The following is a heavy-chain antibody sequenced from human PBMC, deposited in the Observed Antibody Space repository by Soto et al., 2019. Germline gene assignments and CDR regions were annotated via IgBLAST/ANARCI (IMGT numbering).Heavy chain of an antibody. CDR1: GFTFSSYA. V-gene: IGHV3-23*01. CDR3: AKVFGSSGPTGAFDI. Sequence: GGSLRLSCAASGFTFSSYAMSWARQAPGKGLGWVSAISGSGGSTYYADSVKGRFTISRDNSKNTLYLQMNSLRAEDTAVYYCAKVFGSSGPTGAFDIWGQGTMVTGSS. CDR2: ISGSGGST. J-gene: IGHJ3*02. D-gene: IGHD3-22*01.